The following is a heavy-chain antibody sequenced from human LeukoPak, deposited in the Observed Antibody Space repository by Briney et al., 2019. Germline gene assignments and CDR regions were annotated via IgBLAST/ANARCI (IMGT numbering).Heavy chain of an antibody. D-gene: IGHD6-19*01. Sequence: ASVKVSCKASGYTFTSYDINWVRQATGQGLEWMGWMNPNSGNTGYAQKFQGRVTITRNTSISTAYMELSSLRSEDTAVYYCARDSSGNPYYYYYMDVWGKGTTVTISS. J-gene: IGHJ6*03. CDR1: GYTFTSYD. CDR2: MNPNSGNT. CDR3: ARDSSGNPYYYYYMDV. V-gene: IGHV1-8*03.